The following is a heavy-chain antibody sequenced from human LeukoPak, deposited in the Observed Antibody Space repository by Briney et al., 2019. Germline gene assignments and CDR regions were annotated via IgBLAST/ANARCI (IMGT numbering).Heavy chain of an antibody. CDR2: IYYSGST. J-gene: IGHJ4*02. CDR1: GGSISSYY. Sequence: SETLSLTCTVSGGSISSYYWSWIRQPPGKGLEWIGYIYYSGSTNYNPSLKSRVTISVDTSKNQFSLKLSSVTAADTAVYYCARHSKYCSSTSCYYGRVTFDYWGQGTLATVSS. D-gene: IGHD2-2*01. CDR3: ARHSKYCSSTSCYYGRVTFDY. V-gene: IGHV4-59*08.